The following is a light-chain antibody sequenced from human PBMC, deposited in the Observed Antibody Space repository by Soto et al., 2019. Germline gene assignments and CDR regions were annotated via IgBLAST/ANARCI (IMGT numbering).Light chain of an antibody. V-gene: IGLV1-40*01. CDR1: SSSIGANYD. CDR2: GNS. J-gene: IGLJ1*01. CDR3: QSYDSTLSARYV. Sequence: QSVVTQPPSVSGAPGQRVTISCTGSSSSIGANYDVHWYQQRPGTAPKLLIFGNSNRPSGVPDRFSGSKSGTSASLAITGLQAEYEGDYYCQSYDSTLSARYVFGTGTKLTVL.